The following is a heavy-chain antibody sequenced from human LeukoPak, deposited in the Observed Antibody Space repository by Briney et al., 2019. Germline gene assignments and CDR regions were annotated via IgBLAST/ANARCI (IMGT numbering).Heavy chain of an antibody. CDR3: ARVLPYYDSSGLTAYYFDY. V-gene: IGHV4-34*01. CDR1: GGSFSGYY. CDR2: INHSGST. J-gene: IGHJ4*02. Sequence: SETLSLTCAVYGGSFSGYYWSWIRQPPGKGLEWIGGINHSGSTNYNPSLKSRVTISVDTSKNQFSLKLSSVTAADTAVYYCARVLPYYDSSGLTAYYFDYWGQGTLVTVSS. D-gene: IGHD3-22*01.